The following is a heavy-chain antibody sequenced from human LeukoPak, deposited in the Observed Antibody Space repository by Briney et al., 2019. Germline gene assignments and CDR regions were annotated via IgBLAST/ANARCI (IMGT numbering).Heavy chain of an antibody. D-gene: IGHD6-19*01. Sequence: PGRSLRLSCAASGFTFSSYGMHWVRQAPGKGLEWVAVIWYDGSNKYYADSVKGRFTISRDNSKNTLYLQMNSLRAEDTAVYYCARDVRYSSGWYNYYYYHGMDVWGQGTTVTVSS. CDR2: IWYDGSNK. V-gene: IGHV3-33*01. CDR3: ARDVRYSSGWYNYYYYHGMDV. CDR1: GFTFSSYG. J-gene: IGHJ6*02.